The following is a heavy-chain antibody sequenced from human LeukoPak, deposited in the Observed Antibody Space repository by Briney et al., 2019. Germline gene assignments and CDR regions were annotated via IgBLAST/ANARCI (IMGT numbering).Heavy chain of an antibody. D-gene: IGHD2-15*01. CDR1: GGTFSSYA. J-gene: IGHJ4*02. CDR2: IIPIFGIA. CDR3: ARVATDRYCSGGSCYSDY. V-gene: IGHV1-69*04. Sequence: PRASVKVSCKASGGTFSSYAISWVRQAPGQGLEWMGRIIPIFGIANYAQKFQGRVTITADKSTSTAYMELSSLRSGDTAVYYCARVATDRYCSGGSCYSDYWGQGTLVTVSS.